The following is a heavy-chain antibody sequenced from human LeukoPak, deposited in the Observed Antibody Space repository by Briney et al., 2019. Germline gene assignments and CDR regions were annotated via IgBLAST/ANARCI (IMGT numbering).Heavy chain of an antibody. V-gene: IGHV3-23*01. D-gene: IGHD6-19*01. CDR2: ISGSGGST. CDR3: AKNAQWLGSRFDY. CDR1: GFTFSTYG. Sequence: GVLRLSCAASGFTFSTYGMSWVRQAPGKGLEWVSGISGSGGSTYYADSVKGRFTISRDNSKNTLYLQMNSLRAEDTAVYYCAKNAQWLGSRFDYWGQGTLVTVSS. J-gene: IGHJ4*02.